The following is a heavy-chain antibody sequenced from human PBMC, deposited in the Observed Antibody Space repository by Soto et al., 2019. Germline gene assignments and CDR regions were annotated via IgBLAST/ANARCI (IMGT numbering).Heavy chain of an antibody. CDR2: FYYTGST. D-gene: IGHD3-10*01. CDR1: GGSINTGSFF. V-gene: IGHV4-31*03. CDR3: ARAKFYRGVMDQFDY. Sequence: PSETLSLTCNVSGGSINTGSFFWSWIRQHPGKGLEWIGYFYYTGSTYYNPSLESRVTITADTSQNQLSLRLTSVTAADTAVYYCARAKFYRGVMDQFDYWGQGTPVT. J-gene: IGHJ4*02.